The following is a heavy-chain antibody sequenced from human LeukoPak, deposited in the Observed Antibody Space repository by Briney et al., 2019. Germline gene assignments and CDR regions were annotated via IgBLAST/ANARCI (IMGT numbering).Heavy chain of an antibody. CDR3: ASESTGYSSSWDEYFDY. V-gene: IGHV4-61*02. Sequence: PSETLSLTCTVSGGSISSGRYYWSWIRQPAGKGLEWIGRVYTSGGTNYNTSLKSRVTISVDTSKNQFSLKLSSVTAADTAVYYCASESTGYSSSWDEYFDYWGQGTLVTVSS. CDR1: GGSISSGRYY. CDR2: VYTSGGT. D-gene: IGHD6-13*01. J-gene: IGHJ4*02.